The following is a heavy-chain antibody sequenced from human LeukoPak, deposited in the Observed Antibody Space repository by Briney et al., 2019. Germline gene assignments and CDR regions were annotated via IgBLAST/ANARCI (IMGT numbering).Heavy chain of an antibody. CDR2: IYYSGST. D-gene: IGHD1-26*01. CDR1: GGSISSSSYY. J-gene: IGHJ4*02. CDR3: AREVVGATPSFVDY. V-gene: IGHV4-39*07. Sequence: PSETLSLACTVSGGSISSSSYYWGWIRQPPGKGLEWIGSIYYSGSTYYNPSLKSRVTISVDTSKNQFSLKLSSVTAADTAVYYCAREVVGATPSFVDYWGQGTLVTVSS.